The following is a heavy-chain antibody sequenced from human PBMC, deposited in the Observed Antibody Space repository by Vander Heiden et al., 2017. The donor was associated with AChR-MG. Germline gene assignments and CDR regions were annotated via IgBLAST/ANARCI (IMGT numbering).Heavy chain of an antibody. J-gene: IGHJ6*02. CDR1: GFTFSSYA. D-gene: IGHD3-3*01. Sequence: EVQLLESGGGLVQPGGSLRLACAASGFTFSSYAMSWVRQAPGKGLEWVSAISGSGGSTYYADSVKGRFTISRDNSKNTLYLQMNSLRAEDTAVYYCAKNDRGYDFWSGPPPKYYYYYYGMDVWGQGTTVTVSS. V-gene: IGHV3-23*01. CDR2: ISGSGGST. CDR3: AKNDRGYDFWSGPPPKYYYYYYGMDV.